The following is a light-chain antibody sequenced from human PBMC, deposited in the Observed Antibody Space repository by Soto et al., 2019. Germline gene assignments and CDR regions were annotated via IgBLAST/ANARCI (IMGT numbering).Light chain of an antibody. CDR1: QSLLHSNGYTY. V-gene: IGKV2-28*01. CDR3: MQALQTPPFT. J-gene: IGKJ5*01. CDR2: LGS. Sequence: DIVMTQSPLSLPVTPGEPASISCRSSQSLLHSNGYTYLDWYLQKPGQSPQLLIYLGSNRASGVPDRFSGSGSVTDFTLKISRVEAEDVGVYYCMQALQTPPFTFGQGTRLEIK.